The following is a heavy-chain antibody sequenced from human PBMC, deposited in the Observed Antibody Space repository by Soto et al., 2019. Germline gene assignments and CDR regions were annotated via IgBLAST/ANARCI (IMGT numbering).Heavy chain of an antibody. CDR3: ETRLGYCSGGRCYPMYYYGMDV. CDR2: ISYDGSNK. D-gene: IGHD2-15*01. Sequence: GGSLRLSCAASGFTFSSYAMHWVRQAPGKGLEWVAVISYDGSNKYYADSVKGRFTISRDNSKNTLYLQMNSLRAEDTAVYYCETRLGYCSGGRCYPMYYYGMDVWCQANTVTVSS. V-gene: IGHV3-30-3*01. J-gene: IGHJ6*02. CDR1: GFTFSSYA.